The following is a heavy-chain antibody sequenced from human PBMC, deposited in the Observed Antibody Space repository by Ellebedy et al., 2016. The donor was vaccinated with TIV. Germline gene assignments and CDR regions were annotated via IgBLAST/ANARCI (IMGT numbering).Heavy chain of an antibody. D-gene: IGHD3-22*01. Sequence: GESLKISCAASGFPFSSHWMSWVRQAPGKGLEWVANIKQDGSKKYYVDSVKGRFTISRDNAKNSLYLQMNSLRAEDTAVYYCARTYYYDSSGYYLAYWGQGTLVTVSS. CDR1: GFPFSSHW. CDR3: ARTYYYDSSGYYLAY. V-gene: IGHV3-7*03. J-gene: IGHJ4*02. CDR2: IKQDGSKK.